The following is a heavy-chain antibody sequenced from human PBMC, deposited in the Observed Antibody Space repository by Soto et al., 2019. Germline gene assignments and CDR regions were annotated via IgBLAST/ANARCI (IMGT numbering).Heavy chain of an antibody. J-gene: IGHJ5*02. Sequence: GESLKISCAASGFTFSSYSMNWVRQAPGKGLEWVSSISSSSSYIYYADSVKGRFTISRDNAKNSLYLQMNSLRAEDTAVYYCARDAGPIAARRAGWFDPWGQGTLVTVSS. V-gene: IGHV3-21*01. D-gene: IGHD6-6*01. CDR2: ISSSSSYI. CDR1: GFTFSSYS. CDR3: ARDAGPIAARRAGWFDP.